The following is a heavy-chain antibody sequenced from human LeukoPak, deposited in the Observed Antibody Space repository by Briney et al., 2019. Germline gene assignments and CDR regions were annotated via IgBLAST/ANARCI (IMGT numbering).Heavy chain of an antibody. CDR1: GYTCTSYA. D-gene: IGHD6-19*01. V-gene: IGHV1-3*01. Sequence: ASVKVSCKASGYTCTSYAMHWVRQAPGQRLEWMGWINAGNGNTKYSQKFQGRVTITRDTSASTAYMELSSLRSEDTAVYYCARDQWLVLNAFDIWGQGTMVTVSS. J-gene: IGHJ3*02. CDR2: INAGNGNT. CDR3: ARDQWLVLNAFDI.